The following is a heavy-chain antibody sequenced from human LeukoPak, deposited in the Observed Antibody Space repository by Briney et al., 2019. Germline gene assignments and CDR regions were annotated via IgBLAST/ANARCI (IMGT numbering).Heavy chain of an antibody. D-gene: IGHD3-3*01. CDR1: GFTFSSHD. CDR3: AREKSGGTATLDF. V-gene: IGHV3-13*01. J-gene: IGHJ4*02. Sequence: TGGSLRLSCAASGFTFSSHDMHWVRQVVGKGLEWVSSIGPAGDSYYLGSVEGRFTISREDAKNSVYLQMNSLRAGDTAVYYCAREKSGGTATLDFWGQGTLVTVSS. CDR2: IGPAGDS.